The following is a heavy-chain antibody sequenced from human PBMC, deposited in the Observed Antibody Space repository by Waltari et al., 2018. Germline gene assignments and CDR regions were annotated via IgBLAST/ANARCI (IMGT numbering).Heavy chain of an antibody. CDR1: GGSISSGGYY. J-gene: IGHJ5*02. CDR2: IYYSGST. V-gene: IGHV4-31*03. CDR3: ARLPPGVYSGSYQTP. Sequence: QVQLQESGPGLVKPSQTLSLTCTVSGGSISSGGYYWIWIRQHPGKGLEWIGYIYYSGSTYYNPSLKSRVTISVDTSKNQFSLKLSSVTAADTAVYYCARLPPGVYSGSYQTPWGQGTLVTVSS. D-gene: IGHD1-26*01.